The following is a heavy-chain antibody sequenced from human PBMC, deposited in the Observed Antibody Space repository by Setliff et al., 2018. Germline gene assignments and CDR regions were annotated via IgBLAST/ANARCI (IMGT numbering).Heavy chain of an antibody. J-gene: IGHJ6*03. CDR3: AKRVSSRWYELGYMDV. V-gene: IGHV3-33*06. CDR1: GFIFSNYG. D-gene: IGHD6-13*01. Sequence: GGSLRLSCAASGFIFSNYGMQWVRQAPGKGLEWVAVIWLDVSSDYYADSVKGRFTISRDNSKNTLYLQMNSLRAEDTAVYYCAKRVSSRWYELGYMDVWGKGTTVTVSS. CDR2: IWLDVSSD.